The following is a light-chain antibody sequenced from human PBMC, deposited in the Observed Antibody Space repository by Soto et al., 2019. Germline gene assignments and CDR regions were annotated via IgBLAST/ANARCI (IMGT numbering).Light chain of an antibody. CDR2: ANT. CDR3: QSYDSSLSGVI. Sequence: QSVLTQPPSVSGTPGQRVTISCTGSSSNIGADYVVHWYQQLPGAAPKLLIYANTNRPSGVPDRFSGSKSGTSASLAITGLQAEDEADYYCQSYDSSLSGVIFGGGTQLTVL. J-gene: IGLJ2*01. CDR1: SSNIGADYV. V-gene: IGLV1-40*01.